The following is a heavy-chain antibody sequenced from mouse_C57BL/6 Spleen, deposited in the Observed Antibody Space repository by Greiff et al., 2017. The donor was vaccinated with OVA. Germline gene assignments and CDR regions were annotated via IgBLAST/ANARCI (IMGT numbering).Heavy chain of an antibody. CDR2: IYPGDGDT. Sequence: QVQLQQSGAELVKPVASVKISCKASGYAFRSYWLTWVKQRPGQGLEWIGQIYPGDGDTNYNGKFKGKATLTADKSSSTAYMQLSSLTSEDSAVYFCERSYGNYVDYWGKGTTLTVSS. D-gene: IGHD2-1*01. CDR3: ERSYGNYVDY. CDR1: GYAFRSYW. J-gene: IGHJ2*01. V-gene: IGHV1-80*01.